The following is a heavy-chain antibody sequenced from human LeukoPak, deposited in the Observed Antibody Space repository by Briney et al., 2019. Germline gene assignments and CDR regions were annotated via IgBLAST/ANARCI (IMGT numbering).Heavy chain of an antibody. CDR3: ARASPYYYDSSGYYRAYYYYYMDV. V-gene: IGHV4-34*01. CDR2: INHSGST. D-gene: IGHD3-22*01. Sequence: PSETLSLTCAVYGGSFSGYYWSWIRQPPGKGLEWIGEINHSGSTNYNPSLKSRVTISVDTSKNQFSLKLSSVTAADTAVYYCARASPYYYDSSGYYRAYYYYYMDVWGEGTTVTVSS. J-gene: IGHJ6*03. CDR1: GGSFSGYY.